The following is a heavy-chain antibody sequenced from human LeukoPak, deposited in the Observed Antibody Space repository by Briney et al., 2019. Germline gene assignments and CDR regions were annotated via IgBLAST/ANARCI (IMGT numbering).Heavy chain of an antibody. CDR3: ARGKDYGDLNY. CDR2: INSDGSST. CDR1: GFTFSSYW. J-gene: IGHJ4*02. Sequence: GGSLRLSCAASGFTFSSYWMHWVRQAPGKGLVCVSRINSDGSSTTYADSVRGRFTISTDNAKNTLYLQMNSLRAEDTAVYYCARGKDYGDLNYWGQGTLVTVSS. D-gene: IGHD4-17*01. V-gene: IGHV3-74*01.